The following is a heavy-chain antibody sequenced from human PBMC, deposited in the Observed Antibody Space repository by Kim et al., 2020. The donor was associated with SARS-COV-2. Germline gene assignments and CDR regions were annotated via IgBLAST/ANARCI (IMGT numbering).Heavy chain of an antibody. CDR1: GFTFSDYY. CDR2: ISSSSSYT. J-gene: IGHJ3*02. V-gene: IGHV3-11*05. Sequence: GGSLRLSCAASGFTFSDYYMSWIRQAPGKGLEWVSYISSSSSYTNYADSVKGRFTISRDNAKNSLYLQMNSLRAEDTAVYYRARVGYCSSTSCYSVYAFDIWGQGTMVTVSS. D-gene: IGHD2-2*02. CDR3: ARVGYCSSTSCYSVYAFDI.